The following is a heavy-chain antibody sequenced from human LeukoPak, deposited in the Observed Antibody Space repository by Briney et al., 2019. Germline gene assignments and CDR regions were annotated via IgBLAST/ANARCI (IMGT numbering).Heavy chain of an antibody. V-gene: IGHV3-48*01. D-gene: IGHD1-26*01. Sequence: GGSLRLSCAASGFTFSSYSMNWVRQAPGKGLEWVSYISSSSTIYYADSVKGRFTISRDNAKNSLYLQMNSLRAEDTAVYYCARPLRWELLEGEHDAFDIWGQGTMVTVSS. CDR1: GFTFSSYS. J-gene: IGHJ3*02. CDR2: ISSSSTI. CDR3: ARPLRWELLEGEHDAFDI.